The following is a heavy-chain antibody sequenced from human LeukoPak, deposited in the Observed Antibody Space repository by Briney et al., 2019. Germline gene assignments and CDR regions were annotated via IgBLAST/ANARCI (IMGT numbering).Heavy chain of an antibody. V-gene: IGHV4-39*01. CDR1: GASINTSNFY. CDR2: VSHTGST. CDR3: ARTNYYDSSGYNWFDP. J-gene: IGHJ5*02. D-gene: IGHD3-22*01. Sequence: PSETLSLTCTVSGASINTSNFYWGWIRQPPGKGLESIGSVSHTGSTYSNPSLNSRVTISVDTSKNQFSLKLSSVTAADAAVYYCARTNYYDSSGYNWFDPWGQGTLVTVSS.